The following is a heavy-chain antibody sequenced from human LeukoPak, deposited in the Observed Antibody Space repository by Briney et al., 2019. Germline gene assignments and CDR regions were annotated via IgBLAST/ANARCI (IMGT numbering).Heavy chain of an antibody. D-gene: IGHD3-22*01. Sequence: PGGSLRLSCAASGFTFSSYSMNWVRQAPGKGLEWVSSISSSSSNIYYADSVKGRFTISRDNAKNSLYLQMNSLRAEDTAVYYSARGSGYDYYYGMDVWGQGTTVTVSS. CDR1: GFTFSSYS. CDR2: ISSSSSNI. V-gene: IGHV3-21*01. J-gene: IGHJ6*02. CDR3: ARGSGYDYYYGMDV.